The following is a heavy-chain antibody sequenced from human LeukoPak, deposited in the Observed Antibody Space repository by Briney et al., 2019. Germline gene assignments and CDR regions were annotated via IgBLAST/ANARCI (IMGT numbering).Heavy chain of an antibody. Sequence: GGSLRLSCAASGFTFSSYAMHWVRQAPGKGLEWVAVISYDGSNKYYADSVKGRFTISRDNSKNTLYLQMNSLRAEDTAVYYCARDVYSSGWYYFDYWGREPWSPSPQ. CDR2: ISYDGSNK. J-gene: IGHJ4*02. D-gene: IGHD6-19*01. V-gene: IGHV3-30*04. CDR1: GFTFSSYA. CDR3: ARDVYSSGWYYFDY.